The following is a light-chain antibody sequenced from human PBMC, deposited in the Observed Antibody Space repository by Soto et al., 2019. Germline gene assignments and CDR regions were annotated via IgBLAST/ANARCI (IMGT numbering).Light chain of an antibody. V-gene: IGLV2-8*01. Sequence: QSALTQPPSASGSPGQSVTISCTGTSSDVVAYIFVSWYQQHSGKAPKLMIHDVNRRPSGVPDRFSGSKSGNTASLTVSGLQAEDEADYYCVSFAGGTYVFGTGTKVTVL. CDR1: SSDVVAYIF. CDR2: DVN. J-gene: IGLJ1*01. CDR3: VSFAGGTYV.